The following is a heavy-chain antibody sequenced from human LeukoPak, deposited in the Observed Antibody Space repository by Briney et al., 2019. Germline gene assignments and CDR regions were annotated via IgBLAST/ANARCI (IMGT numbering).Heavy chain of an antibody. CDR2: INPNSGGT. CDR1: GYTFTGYY. J-gene: IGHJ5*02. V-gene: IGHV1-2*02. Sequence: ASEKVSCKASGYTFTGYYMHWVRQAPGQGLEWMGWINPNSGGTNYAQKFQGRVTMTRDTSISTAYMELSRLRSDDTAVYYCATPYGSGSYRWFDPWGQGTLVTVSS. D-gene: IGHD3-10*01. CDR3: ATPYGSGSYRWFDP.